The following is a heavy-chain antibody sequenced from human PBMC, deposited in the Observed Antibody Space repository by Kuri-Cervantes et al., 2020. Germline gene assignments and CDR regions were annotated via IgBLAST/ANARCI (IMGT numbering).Heavy chain of an antibody. V-gene: IGHV5-51*01. CDR1: GYRFTSYW. CDR3: ARGGGHNMMGKAFDI. Sequence: GESLKISCKGSGYRFTSYWMGWVRQMPGKGLEWMGIIYPGDSHTRYSPSTQGQVTISADKSVSTAYLQWNSLKASDTAIYYCARGGGHNMMGKAFDIWGQGTVVTVSS. CDR2: IYPGDSHT. D-gene: IGHD3-16*01. J-gene: IGHJ3*02.